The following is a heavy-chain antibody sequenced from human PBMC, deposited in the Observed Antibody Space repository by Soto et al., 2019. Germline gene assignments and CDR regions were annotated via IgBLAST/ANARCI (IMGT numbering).Heavy chain of an antibody. CDR2: INGNTGHT. CDR1: GYTFSRYG. J-gene: IGHJ5*02. D-gene: IGHD1-26*01. V-gene: IGHV1-18*01. Sequence: QVQLVQSGAEVREPGASVKVSCKTSGYTFSRYGITWVRQAPGQGLEGMGWINGNTGHTIYAMNLEDRLTIKTDTSTSTDYMELRSLKPDDTAVYYCARERKWEPLPSWGQGPLVTVSS. CDR3: ARERKWEPLPS.